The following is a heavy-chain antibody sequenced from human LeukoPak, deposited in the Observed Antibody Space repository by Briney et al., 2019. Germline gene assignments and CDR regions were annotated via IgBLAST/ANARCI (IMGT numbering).Heavy chain of an antibody. CDR2: ISGSGGST. Sequence: GGSLRLSCAASGFTFSSYAMSWVRQAPGKGLEWVSAISGSGGSTYYADSVKGRFTISRDNSKNTLYLQMNSLRAEDTAVYYCARRYYYDSSGPYTPLDYWGQGTLVTVSS. CDR1: GFTFSSYA. J-gene: IGHJ4*02. CDR3: ARRYYYDSSGPYTPLDY. D-gene: IGHD3-22*01. V-gene: IGHV3-23*01.